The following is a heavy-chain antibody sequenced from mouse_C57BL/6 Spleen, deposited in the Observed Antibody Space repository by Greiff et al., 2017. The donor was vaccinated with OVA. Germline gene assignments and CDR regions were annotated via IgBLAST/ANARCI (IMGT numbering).Heavy chain of an antibody. D-gene: IGHD2-4*01. V-gene: IGHV1-64*01. CDR3: ERGDDYPWFAY. CDR1: GYTFTSYW. Sequence: QVQLQQPGAELVKPGASVKLSCKASGYTFTSYWMHWVKQRPGQGLEWIGMIHPNSGSTNYNEKFKSKATLTVDKSSSTAYMQLSSLTSEDSAVYYCERGDDYPWFAYWGQGTLVTVSA. CDR2: IHPNSGST. J-gene: IGHJ3*01.